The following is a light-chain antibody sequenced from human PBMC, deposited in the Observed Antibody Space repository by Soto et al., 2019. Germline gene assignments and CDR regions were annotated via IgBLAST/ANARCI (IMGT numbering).Light chain of an antibody. CDR2: AAS. CDR1: QSIGNF. CDR3: QQSYTTPPFS. J-gene: IGKJ2*01. Sequence: IPMTQSPSSLSASVGDRVTITCRASQSIGNFLNWYQQRPGKAPKLLIYAASILESGVPSRFTARASGTEFTLTISSLQPEDSATYYCQQSYTTPPFSFGQGTKLEIK. V-gene: IGKV1-39*01.